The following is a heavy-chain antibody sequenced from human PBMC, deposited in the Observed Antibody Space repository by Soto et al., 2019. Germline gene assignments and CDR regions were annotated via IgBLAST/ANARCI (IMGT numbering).Heavy chain of an antibody. Sequence: QLQLQESGPGLVKSSETLSLTCTVSGGSINNSSFYWGWVRQPPGKRLEWIGSIYYSGSAYYNPSLKSPLTISVDTSKNQFSLNLSSVTAADTAVYFCARRPLVRGIIPYYFDSWGQGTLVTVSS. CDR1: GGSINNSSFY. D-gene: IGHD3-10*01. V-gene: IGHV4-39*01. J-gene: IGHJ4*02. CDR3: ARRPLVRGIIPYYFDS. CDR2: IYYSGSA.